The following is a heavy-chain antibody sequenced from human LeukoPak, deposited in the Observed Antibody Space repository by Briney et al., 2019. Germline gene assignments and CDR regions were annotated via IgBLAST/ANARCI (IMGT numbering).Heavy chain of an antibody. Sequence: ASVKVSCKASGYTFTSYGINWVRQAPGQGLEWMGWISAYNGNTNYAQKLQGRVTMTTDTSTSTAYMELRSLRSDDTAVYYCVRRLSRQQFDPWGQGTLVTVSS. J-gene: IGHJ5*02. D-gene: IGHD6-13*01. CDR2: ISAYNGNT. CDR1: GYTFTSYG. CDR3: VRRLSRQQFDP. V-gene: IGHV1-18*01.